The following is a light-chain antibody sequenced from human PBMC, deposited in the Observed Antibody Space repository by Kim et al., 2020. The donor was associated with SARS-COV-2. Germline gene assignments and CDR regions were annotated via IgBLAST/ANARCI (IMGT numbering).Light chain of an antibody. CDR3: QQSHSTPFT. CDR1: QSISNY. J-gene: IGKJ5*01. CDR2: AAS. Sequence: DIQMTQSPSSLSASVGDGVTITCRASQSISNYLNWYQQKPGKAPKLLIYAASSLQSGVPSRFSGGGSGTVFILTISSLQPEDFATYYCQQSHSTPFTFGQGTRLEIK. V-gene: IGKV1-39*01.